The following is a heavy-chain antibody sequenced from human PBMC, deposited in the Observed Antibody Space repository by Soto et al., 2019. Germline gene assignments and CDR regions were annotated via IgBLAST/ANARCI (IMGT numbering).Heavy chain of an antibody. D-gene: IGHD3-3*01. V-gene: IGHV3-9*01. CDR3: AKDPRRFLEWLGHFDY. CDR2: ISWNSGSI. Sequence: GGSLRLSCAASGFTFDDYAMHWVRQAPGKGLEWVSGISWNSGSIGYADSVKGRFTISRDNAKYSLYLQMNILRAEDTALYYCAKDPRRFLEWLGHFDYWGQGTLVTVSS. CDR1: GFTFDDYA. J-gene: IGHJ4*02.